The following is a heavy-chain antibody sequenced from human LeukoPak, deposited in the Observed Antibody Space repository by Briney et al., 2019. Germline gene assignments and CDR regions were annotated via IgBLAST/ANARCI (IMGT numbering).Heavy chain of an antibody. D-gene: IGHD4-17*01. CDR1: GFTFSSCA. J-gene: IGHJ4*02. CDR3: ARESTVTPGY. V-gene: IGHV3-30-3*01. CDR2: ISYDGSNK. Sequence: GGSLRLSCAASGFTFSSCAMHWVRQAPGKGLEWVAVISYDGSNKYYADSVKGRFTISRDNSKNTLYLQMNSLRAEDTAVYYCARESTVTPGYWGQGTLVTVSS.